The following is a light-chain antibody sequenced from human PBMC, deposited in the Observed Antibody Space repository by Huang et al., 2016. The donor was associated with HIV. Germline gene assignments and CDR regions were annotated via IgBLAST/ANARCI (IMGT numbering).Light chain of an antibody. CDR2: MSS. CDR3: MQGLQAPPT. J-gene: IGKJ2*01. Sequence: EIVVTQSPLSLPVTPGQPASISCKSSQNLLHSDEHNRLDWYLQKPGQSPQLLLFMSSNRAPGVSDRFSGSGSGTDFTLEISRVEAGDVCVYYCMQGLQAPPTFGQGTKLEI. CDR1: QNLLHSDEHNR. V-gene: IGKV2-28*01.